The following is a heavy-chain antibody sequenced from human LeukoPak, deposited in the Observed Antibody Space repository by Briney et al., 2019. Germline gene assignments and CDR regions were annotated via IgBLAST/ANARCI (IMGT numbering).Heavy chain of an antibody. Sequence: HTGGPLRLSCAASGFTVSSNYMSWVRQAPGKGLEWVSVIYSGGSAYYADSVKGRFTISRDNSKNTLYLQMNSLRAEDTAVYYCATLTSSSGWGPEHWGQGTLVTVSS. D-gene: IGHD6-6*01. CDR3: ATLTSSSGWGPEH. J-gene: IGHJ1*01. CDR2: IYSGGSA. CDR1: GFTVSSNY. V-gene: IGHV3-53*01.